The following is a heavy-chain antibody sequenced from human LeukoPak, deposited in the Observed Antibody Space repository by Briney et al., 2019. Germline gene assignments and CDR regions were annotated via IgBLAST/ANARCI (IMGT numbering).Heavy chain of an antibody. CDR3: ASQYYDFWSGYHQNWFDP. CDR2: IYYSGST. V-gene: IGHV4-59*01. Sequence: PSETPSLTCAVYGGAFSGYYWSWIRQPPGKGLEWIGYIYYSGSTNYNPSLKSRVTISVDTSKNQFSLKLSSVTAADTAVYYCASQYYDFWSGYHQNWFDPWGQGTLVTVSS. CDR1: GGAFSGYY. D-gene: IGHD3-3*01. J-gene: IGHJ5*02.